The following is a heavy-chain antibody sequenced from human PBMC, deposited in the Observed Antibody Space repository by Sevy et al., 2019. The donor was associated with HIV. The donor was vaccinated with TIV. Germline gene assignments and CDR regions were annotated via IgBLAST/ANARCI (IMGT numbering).Heavy chain of an antibody. V-gene: IGHV3-7*01. Sequence: GGSLRLSCAASGFTFSIYWMTWVRQAPGKGLEWVANIKEDGSAGYYVDSVKGRFTISRDNAKNSLFLQLNSLRVEDTAMYYCARDSPGYGAYDYLGQGTLVTVSS. CDR2: IKEDGSAG. J-gene: IGHJ4*02. CDR3: ARDSPGYGAYDY. D-gene: IGHD5-18*01. CDR1: GFTFSIYW.